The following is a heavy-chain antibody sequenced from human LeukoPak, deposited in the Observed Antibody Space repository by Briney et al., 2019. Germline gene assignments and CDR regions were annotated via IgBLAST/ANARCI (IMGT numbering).Heavy chain of an antibody. CDR1: GFTFTQYW. Sequence: GGSLRLSSVASGFTFTQYWMTWVRQAPGKGLEWVARLHPDGSERNYVGSVEGRFTVFGDNAKSSLFLQMHSLRVEDTAVYYCARGGYSFDYLGQGTLVTVPS. CDR3: ARGGYSFDY. V-gene: IGHV3-7*01. CDR2: LHPDGSER. J-gene: IGHJ4*02. D-gene: IGHD5-12*01.